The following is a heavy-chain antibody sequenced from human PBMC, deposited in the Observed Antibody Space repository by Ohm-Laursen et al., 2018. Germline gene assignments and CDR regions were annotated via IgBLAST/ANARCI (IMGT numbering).Heavy chain of an antibody. CDR1: GFTFSSYW. CDR2: IKEDGSYK. V-gene: IGHV3-7*01. D-gene: IGHD6-13*01. J-gene: IGHJ4*02. Sequence: SLRLSCSATGFTFSSYWMSWVRQAPGKGLEWVANIKEDGSYKSYADSMKGRFTISRDNAKNSLYLQINSVRADDTAVYYCARGGSAWSEAAYWGQGTLVTVSS. CDR3: ARGGSAWSEAAY.